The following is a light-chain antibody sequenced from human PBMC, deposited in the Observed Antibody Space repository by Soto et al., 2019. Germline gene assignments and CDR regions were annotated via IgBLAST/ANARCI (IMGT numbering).Light chain of an antibody. CDR3: MLYMGSGISV. Sequence: QAVVTQEPSFSVSPGGTVTLTCGLSSGSVSTSYYPSWYQQTPGQAPRTLIYSTNTRSSGVPDRFSGSILGNKAALTITGAQADDESVYFCMLYMGSGISVFGGGTKLTVL. CDR2: STN. J-gene: IGLJ3*02. V-gene: IGLV8-61*01. CDR1: SGSVSTSYY.